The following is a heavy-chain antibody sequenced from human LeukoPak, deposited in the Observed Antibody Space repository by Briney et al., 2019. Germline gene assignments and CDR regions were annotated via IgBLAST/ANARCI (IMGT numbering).Heavy chain of an antibody. CDR1: GASISNYF. D-gene: IGHD1-1*01. V-gene: IGHV4-59*12. CDR2: IYVSGSN. J-gene: IGHJ5*01. CDR3: ARRPTWDPKLDS. Sequence: PSESLSLTCSVSGASISNYFWTWIRQPPGKGLEWIGYIYVSGSNSYNPSLKSRVTISVKTSKNRFPRKLSTVTAANPAVYYCARRPTWDPKLDSWGQGTLVTVSS.